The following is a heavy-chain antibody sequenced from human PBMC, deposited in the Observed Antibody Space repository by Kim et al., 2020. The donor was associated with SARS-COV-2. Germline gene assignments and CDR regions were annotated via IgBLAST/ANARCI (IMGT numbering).Heavy chain of an antibody. V-gene: IGHV4-59*08. J-gene: IGHJ4*02. CDR3: ARRKVAAAGLAFYDY. D-gene: IGHD6-13*01. Sequence: PSLKSRGTISVEPSKNQFSLKLSSVTAADTAVYYCARRKVAAAGLAFYDYWGQGTLVTVSS.